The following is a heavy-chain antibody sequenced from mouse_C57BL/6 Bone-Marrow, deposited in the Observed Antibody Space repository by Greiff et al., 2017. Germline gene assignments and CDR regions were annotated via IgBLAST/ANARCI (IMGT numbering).Heavy chain of an antibody. CDR3: ARWSYYARVH. CDR1: GYTFTNYW. CDR2: IYPGGGYT. Sequence: QVQLQQSGAELVRPGTSVKMSCKASGYTFTNYWIGWAKQRPGHGLEWIGDIYPGGGYTNYNEKFKGKATLTADKSSSTAYMQFSSLTSEDSAIYYCARWSYYARVHGGKGTAGSVCS. V-gene: IGHV1-63*01. J-gene: IGHJ4*01.